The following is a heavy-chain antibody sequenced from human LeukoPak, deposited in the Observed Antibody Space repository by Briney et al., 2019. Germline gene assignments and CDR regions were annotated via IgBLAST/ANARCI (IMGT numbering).Heavy chain of an antibody. D-gene: IGHD2-8*01. V-gene: IGHV3-48*03. J-gene: IGHJ6*02. CDR2: IHRSGGTT. CDR3: ARETLTNFRGLDGNYGLDV. Sequence: GGSLRLSFAASGFTFSNYEMTLVRRAPGKGLEWVSYIHRSGGTTYYADSVKGRFTISRDDARNSLFLQLSSLRGDDTAIYYCARETLTNFRGLDGNYGLDVWGQGTTVTVSS. CDR1: GFTFSNYE.